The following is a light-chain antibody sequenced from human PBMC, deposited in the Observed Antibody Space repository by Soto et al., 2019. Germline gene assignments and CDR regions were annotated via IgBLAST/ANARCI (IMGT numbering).Light chain of an antibody. Sequence: ENVLTQSPGTLSLSPGERATLSCRASQSVNANYLAWYQQRPGQAPRLLIYGASSRATGVPDRFSGSGSGTDFTHTISRLEPEDFAVYYCQQYGRSPRTFGQGTKVDIK. V-gene: IGKV3-20*01. CDR3: QQYGRSPRT. J-gene: IGKJ1*01. CDR1: QSVNANY. CDR2: GAS.